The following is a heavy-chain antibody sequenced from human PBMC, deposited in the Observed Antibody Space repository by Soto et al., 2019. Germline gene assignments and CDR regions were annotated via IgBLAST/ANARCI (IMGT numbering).Heavy chain of an antibody. CDR1: GYSFTSYW. J-gene: IGHJ3*02. CDR2: IDPSDSYT. Sequence: PGESRKISCKGSGYSFTSYWISWVRQMPGKGLEWMGRIDPSDSYTNYSPSFQGHVTISADKSISTAYLQWSSLKASDTAMYYCASSGSYYGRAFDIWGQGTMVTVSS. CDR3: ASSGSYYGRAFDI. D-gene: IGHD1-26*01. V-gene: IGHV5-10-1*01.